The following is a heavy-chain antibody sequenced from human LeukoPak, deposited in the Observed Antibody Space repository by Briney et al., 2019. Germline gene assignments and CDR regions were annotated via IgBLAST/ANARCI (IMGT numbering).Heavy chain of an antibody. CDR2: ITNSGSDI. V-gene: IGHV3-21*05. CDR3: ACPYRSRFDY. CDR1: GFPFSSYW. Sequence: GGSLRLSCVASGFPFSSYWMTWVRQAPGKGLEWISYITNSGSDIEYADSVKGRFTISWDNAKKSLCLEMNTLRAEDTAIYYCACPYRSRFDYWGQGTLVTVSS. J-gene: IGHJ4*02. D-gene: IGHD6-13*01.